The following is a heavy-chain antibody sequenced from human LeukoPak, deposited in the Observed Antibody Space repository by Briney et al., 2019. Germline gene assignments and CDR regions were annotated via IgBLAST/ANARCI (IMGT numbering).Heavy chain of an antibody. CDR2: ISYDGSNN. V-gene: IGHV3-30*18. Sequence: GGSLRLSCAVSGFTFRNYGIHWVRQAPGKGLEWVAVISYDGSNNHHADSVKGRLTISRDNSKNTLYLQMNSLRVDDTAVYYCAKDRSVGATGSSNYYYGMDVWGQGTTVTVS. D-gene: IGHD1-26*01. CDR1: GFTFRNYG. CDR3: AKDRSVGATGSSNYYYGMDV. J-gene: IGHJ6*02.